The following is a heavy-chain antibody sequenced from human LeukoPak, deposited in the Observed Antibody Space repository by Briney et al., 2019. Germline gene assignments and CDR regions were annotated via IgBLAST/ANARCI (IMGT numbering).Heavy chain of an antibody. Sequence: PGGSLRLSCVASGFTFSSRGMHWVRQAPGKGLEWVAVIWYDGSNKYYADSVKGRFTISRDNSKNTLYLEMSSLRAEDTAVYYCTSFGYWGQGTLVTVSS. V-gene: IGHV3-33*01. J-gene: IGHJ4*02. CDR3: TSFGY. CDR2: IWYDGSNK. CDR1: GFTFSSRG.